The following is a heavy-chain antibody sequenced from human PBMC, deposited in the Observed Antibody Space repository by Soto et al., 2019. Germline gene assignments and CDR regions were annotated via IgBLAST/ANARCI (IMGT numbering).Heavy chain of an antibody. CDR3: ARGGFESCSGGSCYSFYYYGMDV. CDR1: GGTFSSYT. Sequence: QVQLVQSGAEVKKPGSSVKVSCKASGGTFSSYTISWVRQAPGQGLEWMGRIIPILGIANYAQKFQGRVTITADKSTSTAYMELSSLRSEDTAVYYCARGGFESCSGGSCYSFYYYGMDVWGQGTTVTVSS. J-gene: IGHJ6*02. V-gene: IGHV1-69*02. D-gene: IGHD2-15*01. CDR2: IIPILGIA.